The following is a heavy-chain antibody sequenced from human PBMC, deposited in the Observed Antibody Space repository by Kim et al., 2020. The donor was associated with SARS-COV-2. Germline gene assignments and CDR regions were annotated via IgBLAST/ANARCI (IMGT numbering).Heavy chain of an antibody. Sequence: SETLSLTCTVSGGYIGSYYWSWIRQPSGKGLDCIGYIYYRGSTNYNPSLKSRVTISVDTYKKRFSLKLSSVTAADTAVYYCAREVAAEYWRQGTLVSFS. CDR2: IYYRGST. V-gene: IGHV4-59*13. J-gene: IGHJ4*02. CDR1: GGYIGSYY. CDR3: AREVAAEY.